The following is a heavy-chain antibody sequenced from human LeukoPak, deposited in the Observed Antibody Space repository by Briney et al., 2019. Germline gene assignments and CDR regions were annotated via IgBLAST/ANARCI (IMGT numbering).Heavy chain of an antibody. Sequence: PGGSLRLSCAASGFTFSSYWMHWVRQAPGKGLVWVSPINTDGSSTTYADSVKGRFTVSRDNAKNTLYLQMGSLRADDTAMYYCARAREYGDYVSAFDIWGQGTMVAVSS. CDR2: INTDGSST. CDR3: ARAREYGDYVSAFDI. V-gene: IGHV3-74*01. D-gene: IGHD4-17*01. J-gene: IGHJ3*02. CDR1: GFTFSSYW.